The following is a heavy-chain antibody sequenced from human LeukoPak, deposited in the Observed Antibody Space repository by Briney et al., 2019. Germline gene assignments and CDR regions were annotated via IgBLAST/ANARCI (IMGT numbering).Heavy chain of an antibody. CDR1: GFTFSSYE. V-gene: IGHV3-48*03. Sequence: GGSLRLSCAASGFTFSSYEMNWVRQAPGKGLEGVSYISSSGSTIYYADAVKGRFTISRDNAKNSLYLQLNSLRAEDTAVYYCAELGITMIGGVWGKGTTVTISS. CDR3: AELGITMIGGV. J-gene: IGHJ6*04. D-gene: IGHD3-10*02. CDR2: ISSSGSTI.